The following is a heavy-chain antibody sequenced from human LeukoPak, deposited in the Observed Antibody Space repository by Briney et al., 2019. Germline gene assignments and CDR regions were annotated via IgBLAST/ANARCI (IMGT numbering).Heavy chain of an antibody. D-gene: IGHD3-22*01. Sequence: PGGSLRLSCAASGFTFSSYSMNWVRQAPGKGLEWVSYISSSGSTIYYADSVKGRFTISRDNAKNSLYLQMNSLRAEDTAVYYRARAATYYYDSSGYSYWGQGTLVTVSS. J-gene: IGHJ4*02. CDR2: ISSSGSTI. V-gene: IGHV3-48*04. CDR3: ARAATYYYDSSGYSY. CDR1: GFTFSSYS.